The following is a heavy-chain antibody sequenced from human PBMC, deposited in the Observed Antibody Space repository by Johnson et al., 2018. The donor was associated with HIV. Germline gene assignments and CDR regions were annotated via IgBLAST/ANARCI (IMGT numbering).Heavy chain of an antibody. D-gene: IGHD5-24*01. CDR3: ARACRDGYTCDAFDI. Sequence: QVQLMESGGGVVQPGRSLRLSCAASGFTFSSYAMHWVRQAPGKGLEWVAVISYDGSNKYYVDSVRGRFSISRDNSKNTLYLQMNSLRAEDTAVYYCARACRDGYTCDAFDIWGQGTMVTVSS. CDR1: GFTFSSYA. J-gene: IGHJ3*02. CDR2: ISYDGSNK. V-gene: IGHV3-30*14.